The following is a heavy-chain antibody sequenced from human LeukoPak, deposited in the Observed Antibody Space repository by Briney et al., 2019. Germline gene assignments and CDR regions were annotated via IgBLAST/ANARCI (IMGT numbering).Heavy chain of an antibody. CDR2: ISYDGGNK. CDR3: AGSGSGYYGMDV. V-gene: IGHV3-30-3*01. Sequence: GGSLRLSCAASGFTFSSYAMHWVRQAPGKGLEWVAVISYDGGNKYYADSVKGRFTISRDNSKNTLYLQMNSLRAEDTAVYYCAGSGSGYYGMDVWGQGTTVTVSS. D-gene: IGHD3-10*01. CDR1: GFTFSSYA. J-gene: IGHJ6*02.